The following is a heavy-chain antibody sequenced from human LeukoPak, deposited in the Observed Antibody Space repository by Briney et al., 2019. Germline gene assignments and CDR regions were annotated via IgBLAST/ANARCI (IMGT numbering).Heavy chain of an antibody. V-gene: IGHV3-30*18. Sequence: GGSLRLSCAASGFTFSSYGMHWVRQAPGKGLEWVAVISYDGSNKYYADSVKGRFTISRDNSKNTLYLQMNSLRAEDTAVYYCAKAAERYYDSSGFEGWGQGALVTVSS. CDR3: AKAAERYYDSSGFEG. CDR1: GFTFSSYG. D-gene: IGHD3-22*01. J-gene: IGHJ4*02. CDR2: ISYDGSNK.